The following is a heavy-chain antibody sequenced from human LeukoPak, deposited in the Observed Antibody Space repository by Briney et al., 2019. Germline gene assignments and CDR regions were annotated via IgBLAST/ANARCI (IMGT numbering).Heavy chain of an antibody. V-gene: IGHV3-7*01. J-gene: IGHJ2*01. CDR1: GFNYRYFW. D-gene: IGHD6-13*01. Sequence: GGSLRLSCLGSGFNYRYFWMSWVRQAPGKGLEWVANINHDGRETYYADSVKGRFIISRDNAKDSLYLQMNSLRAEDAAVYYCAKGYIIAGRQWYLDLWGRGTLVGVSS. CDR2: INHDGRET. CDR3: AKGYIIAGRQWYLDL.